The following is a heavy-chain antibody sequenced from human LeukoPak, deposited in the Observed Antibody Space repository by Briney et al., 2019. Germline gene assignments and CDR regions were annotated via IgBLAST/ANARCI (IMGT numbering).Heavy chain of an antibody. J-gene: IGHJ6*02. Sequence: GRSLRLSCAASGFTFSSYGMHWVRQAPGKGLEWVAVISYDGSNKYYADSVKGRFTISRDNSKNTLYLQMNSLRAEDTAVYYCAKGTPTYPYYYYGMDVWGQGTTVTVS. V-gene: IGHV3-30*18. CDR1: GFTFSSYG. CDR3: AKGTPTYPYYYYGMDV. D-gene: IGHD1-1*01. CDR2: ISYDGSNK.